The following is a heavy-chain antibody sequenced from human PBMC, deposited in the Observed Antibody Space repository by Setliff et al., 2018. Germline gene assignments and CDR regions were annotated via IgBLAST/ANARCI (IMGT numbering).Heavy chain of an antibody. CDR2: INPNSGNT. CDR3: ARDRPPYYYDSSGYYYSAGNFDY. V-gene: IGHV1-8*02. D-gene: IGHD3-22*01. J-gene: IGHJ4*02. CDR1: RYTFTGYY. Sequence: ASVKVSCKASRYTFTGYYMHWVRQAPGQGLEWMGRINPNSGNTGYAQKFQGRVTMTRNTSISTVYMELNSLRSEDTAVYYCARDRPPYYYDSSGYYYSAGNFDYWGQGTLVTVSS.